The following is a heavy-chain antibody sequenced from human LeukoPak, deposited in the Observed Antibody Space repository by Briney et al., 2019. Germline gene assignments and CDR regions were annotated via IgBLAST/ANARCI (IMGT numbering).Heavy chain of an antibody. Sequence: SVKVCCKASRGTFSSYAISWVRQAPGQALEWIGGIIPIFGTTNYTQKFQGRVTITADESTGTAYMELSTLRSEDTAVYYCAKDPSTYYDSSGYYFLGAFDIWGPGTMVTVSS. V-gene: IGHV1-69*13. J-gene: IGHJ3*02. CDR2: IIPIFGTT. D-gene: IGHD3-22*01. CDR3: AKDPSTYYDSSGYYFLGAFDI. CDR1: RGTFSSYA.